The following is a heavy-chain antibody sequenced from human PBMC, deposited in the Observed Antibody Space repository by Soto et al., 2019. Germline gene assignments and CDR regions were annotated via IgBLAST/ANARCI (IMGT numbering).Heavy chain of an antibody. CDR3: ARDLGYYDSSGYPPAYYGMDV. CDR2: IIPIFGTA. V-gene: IGHV1-69*06. J-gene: IGHJ6*02. CDR1: GGTFTANY. D-gene: IGHD3-22*01. Sequence: SVKVSCKASGGTFTANYIHWVRQAPGQGLEWMGGIIPIFGTANYAQKFQGRVTITADKSTSTAYMELSSLRSEDTAVYYCARDLGYYDSSGYPPAYYGMDVWGQGTTVTVSS.